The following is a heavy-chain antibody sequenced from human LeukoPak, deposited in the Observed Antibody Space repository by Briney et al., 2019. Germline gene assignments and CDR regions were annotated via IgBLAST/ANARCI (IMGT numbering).Heavy chain of an antibody. CDR2: ISWNSGSI. Sequence: GRSLRLSCAASGFTLDDYAMHWVRQAPGKGLELVSGISWNSGSIGYADSVKGRFTISRDNAKNSLYLQMNSLRAEETALYYCAKDKDSSGWYYFEYWGQGTLVTVSS. J-gene: IGHJ4*02. V-gene: IGHV3-9*01. CDR1: GFTLDDYA. CDR3: AKDKDSSGWYYFEY. D-gene: IGHD6-19*01.